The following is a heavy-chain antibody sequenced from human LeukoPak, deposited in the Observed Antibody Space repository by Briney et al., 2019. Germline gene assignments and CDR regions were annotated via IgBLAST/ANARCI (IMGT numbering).Heavy chain of an antibody. V-gene: IGHV4-30-2*01. CDR3: AREVVVVVAATPHHYFDY. CDR2: IYHSGST. J-gene: IGHJ4*02. Sequence: SQTLSLTCTVSGGSISSGDYYWSWIRQPPGKGLEWIGYIYHSGSTYYNPSLKSRVTISVDRSKNQFSLKLSSVTAADTAVYYCAREVVVVVAATPHHYFDYWGQGTLVTVSS. CDR1: GGSISSGDYY. D-gene: IGHD2-15*01.